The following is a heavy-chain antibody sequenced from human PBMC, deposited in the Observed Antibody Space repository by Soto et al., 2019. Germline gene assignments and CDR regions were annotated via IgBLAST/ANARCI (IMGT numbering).Heavy chain of an antibody. CDR2: VNGGGDST. Sequence: GGSLRLSCTASGFTFSSFGMTWVRQAPGKGLEWVSTVNGGGDSTHYADSVKGRFSIFRDNSKNTVYLQMNSLRAEDSAIYYCVKDVGYGFILYDFWGQGTLVTGSS. CDR3: VKDVGYGFILYDF. CDR1: GFTFSSFG. J-gene: IGHJ4*02. V-gene: IGHV3-23*01. D-gene: IGHD3-16*01.